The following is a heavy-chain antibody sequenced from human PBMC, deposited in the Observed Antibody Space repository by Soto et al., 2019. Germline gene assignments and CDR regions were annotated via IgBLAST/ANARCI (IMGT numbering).Heavy chain of an antibody. CDR2: MNPNSGNT. CDR3: ARDPRYSGYDYADWFDP. J-gene: IGHJ5*02. D-gene: IGHD5-12*01. CDR1: GYTFTSYD. Sequence: ASVKVSCKASGYTFTSYDINWVRQATGQGLEWMGWMNPNSGNTGYAQKFQGRVTMTRNTSISTAYMELSSLRSEDTAVYYCARDPRYSGYDYADWFDPWGQGTLVTVSS. V-gene: IGHV1-8*01.